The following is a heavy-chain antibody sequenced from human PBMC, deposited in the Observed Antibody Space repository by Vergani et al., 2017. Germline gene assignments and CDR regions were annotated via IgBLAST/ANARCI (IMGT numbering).Heavy chain of an antibody. CDR3: AKDRAITATTVPDY. J-gene: IGHJ4*02. Sequence: QVQLVESGGGVVQPGGSLRLSCEASGFTFNNYGIHWVRQTPGKGLEWVAFIRYDGNNQQYFHSVKGRFTISRDNSKNTVYLQMNSLRVEDTAVYYCAKDRAITATTVPDYWGQGTLVTVSS. CDR1: GFTFNNYG. V-gene: IGHV3-30*02. CDR2: IRYDGNNQ. D-gene: IGHD1-20*01.